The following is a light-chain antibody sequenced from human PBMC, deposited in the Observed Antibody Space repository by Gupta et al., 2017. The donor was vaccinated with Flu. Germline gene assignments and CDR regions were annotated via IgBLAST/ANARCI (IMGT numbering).Light chain of an antibody. V-gene: IGKV3-20*01. CDR3: QQDGSSPYS. J-gene: IGKJ2*03. CDR1: QSFSSSY. Sequence: IVLTQSPGTLSLSPGERATLSCRASQSFSSSYLAWYQQKPGRAPRLLIYGASSRATGIPDRFSGSESGTDFTLTISRLEPEDFAVYYCQQDGSSPYSFGQGTKLEIK. CDR2: GAS.